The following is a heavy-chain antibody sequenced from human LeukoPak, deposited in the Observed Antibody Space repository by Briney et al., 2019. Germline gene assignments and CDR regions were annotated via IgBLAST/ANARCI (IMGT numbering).Heavy chain of an antibody. J-gene: IGHJ4*02. Sequence: SETLSLTCAVSGCSISSGGYSWSWIRQPPGKGLEWIGYIYHSGSTYYNPSLKSRVTISVDRSKNQFSLKLSSVTAADTAVYYCASSLSGAYYFDYWGQGTLVTVSS. CDR3: ASSLSGAYYFDY. CDR2: IYHSGST. V-gene: IGHV4-30-2*01. D-gene: IGHD2-15*01. CDR1: GCSISSGGYS.